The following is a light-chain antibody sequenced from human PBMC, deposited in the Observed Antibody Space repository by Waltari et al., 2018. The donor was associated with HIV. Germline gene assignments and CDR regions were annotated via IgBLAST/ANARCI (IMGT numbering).Light chain of an antibody. V-gene: IGLV3-1*01. CDR3: QAWVSRTAWVI. J-gene: IGLJ2*01. Sequence: SYDLAQPPSVSVSPGQTASITCSGDTLGDTFASWYQQRPGQSPLLISYQDNRRPSGIPDRFSGSHSGNAATLTISETQAMDEADYFCQAWVSRTAWVIFGGGTKLTVV. CDR1: TLGDTF. CDR2: QDN.